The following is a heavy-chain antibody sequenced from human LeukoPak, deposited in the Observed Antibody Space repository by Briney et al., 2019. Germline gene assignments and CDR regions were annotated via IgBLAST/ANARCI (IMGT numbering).Heavy chain of an antibody. Sequence: ASVKVSCKTSGYTFTDYSIHWVRQAPGQGLEWMGFINPNSGGTNSAQKLQGRVAMTRDTSISTAYMELSRLTSDDTAVYFCARDIVVVPRHYYGMDVWGQGTTVTVSS. CDR2: INPNSGGT. CDR3: ARDIVVVPRHYYGMDV. D-gene: IGHD2-15*01. CDR1: GYTFTDYS. J-gene: IGHJ6*02. V-gene: IGHV1-2*02.